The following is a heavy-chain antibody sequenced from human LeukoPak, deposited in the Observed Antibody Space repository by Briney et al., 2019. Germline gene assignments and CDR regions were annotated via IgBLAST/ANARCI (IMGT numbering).Heavy chain of an antibody. Sequence: GGSLRLSCAASGFTFSNYAMSWVRQAPGKGLEWVSAISGSGGSTHYADSVKGRFTISRDNSKNTLYLQMNSLRAEDTAVYYCAKDAASQEQLVLVDYFYYVDVWGKGTTVTVSS. D-gene: IGHD6-6*01. CDR1: GFTFSNYA. CDR2: ISGSGGST. V-gene: IGHV3-23*01. J-gene: IGHJ6*03. CDR3: AKDAASQEQLVLVDYFYYVDV.